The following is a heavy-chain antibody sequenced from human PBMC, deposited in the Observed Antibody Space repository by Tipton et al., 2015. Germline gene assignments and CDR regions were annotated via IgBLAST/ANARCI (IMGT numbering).Heavy chain of an antibody. CDR3: AVDLVGVAGFPSPGLSMDV. D-gene: IGHD6-19*01. CDR2: IVVGSGYT. J-gene: IGHJ6*01. CDR1: GFTFSKSA. Sequence: QSGAEVKKPGTSVKVSCKASGFTFSKSAVQWVRQARGQRLEWMGWIVVGSGYTNYAQNFQDRVTITRDMSTGIAYMELNSLISEDTAEYYCAVDLVGVAGFPSPGLSMDVWGQGTTVTVSS. V-gene: IGHV1-58*01.